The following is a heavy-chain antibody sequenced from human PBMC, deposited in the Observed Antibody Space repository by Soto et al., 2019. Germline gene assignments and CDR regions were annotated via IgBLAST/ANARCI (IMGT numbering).Heavy chain of an antibody. Sequence: EVQLVECEGGLVQRGGSLRLSCAASGFTFNYYWMHWVRQAPGQGLVWVAHIQNDGSRTTYADSVKGRFTISRDNAKNTMYLQMNSLRAEDTAVYYCARGDLGGFDLWGQGTTVTVSS. V-gene: IGHV3-74*01. CDR2: IQNDGSRT. J-gene: IGHJ3*01. CDR3: ARGDLGGFDL. D-gene: IGHD2-21*02. CDR1: GFTFNYYW.